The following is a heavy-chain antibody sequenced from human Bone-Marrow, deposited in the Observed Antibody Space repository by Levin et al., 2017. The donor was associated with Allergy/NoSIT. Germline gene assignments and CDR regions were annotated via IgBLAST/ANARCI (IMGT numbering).Heavy chain of an antibody. D-gene: IGHD3-10*01. CDR3: ARVKPIDAGVYFDY. J-gene: IGHJ4*02. CDR2: IYHSGSP. Sequence: RTSETLSLTCTVSGDSIKSSFWSWIRQAPGKGLQYMGYIYHSGSPTYTPSLKSRVTMSVDTSKNHLTLTLTSVTAADTAVYYCARVKPIDAGVYFDYWGQGIRVIVSS. V-gene: IGHV4-59*01. CDR1: GDSIKSSF.